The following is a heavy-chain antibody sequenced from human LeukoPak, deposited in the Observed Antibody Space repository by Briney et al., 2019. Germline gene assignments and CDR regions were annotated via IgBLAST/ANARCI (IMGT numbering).Heavy chain of an antibody. D-gene: IGHD3/OR15-3a*01. J-gene: IGHJ4*02. V-gene: IGHV3-7*01. CDR1: GFSFSNYW. CDR3: ARGYDFWSGYYHDY. CDR2: IKQDGSEI. Sequence: GGSPRLSCEASGFSFSNYWMSWVRQAPGKGLEWVANIKQDGSEIYYVDSVRGRFTISRDNAENSLFLQMNSLRVEDTAVYYCARGYDFWSGYYHDYWGQGTLVTVSS.